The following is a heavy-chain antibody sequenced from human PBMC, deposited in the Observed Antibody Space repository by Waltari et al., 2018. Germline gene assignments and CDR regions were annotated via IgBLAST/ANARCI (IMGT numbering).Heavy chain of an antibody. CDR1: GFTFSTYW. D-gene: IGHD3-3*01. Sequence: EVQLVESGGGLVQPGGSLRLSCAASGFTFSTYWMSWIRQAPGNGLEWVAHIKEDGSDKYYVDSMKGRFTISRDNAKSSLYLQIYSLRAEDTAVYYCARERHRLMEVGYLMALDPWGQGTLVTVSS. CDR2: IKEDGSDK. V-gene: IGHV3-7*03. CDR3: ARERHRLMEVGYLMALDP. J-gene: IGHJ5*02.